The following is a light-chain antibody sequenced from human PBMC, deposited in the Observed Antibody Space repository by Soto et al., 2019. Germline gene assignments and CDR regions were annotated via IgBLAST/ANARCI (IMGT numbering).Light chain of an antibody. Sequence: SYELTQTPSVSVAPGTTARITCGGNNIGGKSVHWYQQKPGQAPVVVIYYDSDRPAGIPERFSGSNSENTATLTISRVEAGDEADYYCQVWDSSSDHVVFGGGTKLTVL. J-gene: IGLJ2*01. CDR3: QVWDSSSDHVV. CDR2: YDS. CDR1: NIGGKS. V-gene: IGLV3-21*04.